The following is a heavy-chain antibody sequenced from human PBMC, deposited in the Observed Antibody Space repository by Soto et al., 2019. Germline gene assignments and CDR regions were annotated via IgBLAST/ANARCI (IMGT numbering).Heavy chain of an antibody. V-gene: IGHV4-34*01. D-gene: IGHD3-10*01. CDR3: AREGLSMFRGGIKATNCYGMDV. CDR1: GGSFSGYY. CDR2: INHSGCT. J-gene: IGHJ6*02. Sequence: SETLSLTCAVYGGSFSGYYWSWIRQPPGKGLEWIGEINHSGCTNYNPSLKSRVTISVDTSKNQFSLKLSSVTAADTSVYYWAREGLSMFRGGIKATNCYGMDVLSQGTTDTVSS.